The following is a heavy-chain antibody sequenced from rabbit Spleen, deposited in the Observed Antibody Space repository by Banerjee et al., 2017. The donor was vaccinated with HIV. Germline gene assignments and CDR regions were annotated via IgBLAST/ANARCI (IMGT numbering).Heavy chain of an antibody. CDR1: GFSFSNKAV. Sequence: QEQLVESGGGLVRPEGSLKLSCTASGFSFSNKAVMCSGRQAPGKGLQWIATINAVTGTAVYGTGTNGRFPIAKPTQTTVALQMTSLTAADAASYCCARERAGGTSAYPEWLDLWGHGTLVTVS. CDR2: INAVTGTA. D-gene: IGHD1-1*01. V-gene: IGHV1S45*01. CDR3: ARERAGGTSAYPEWLDL. J-gene: IGHJ5*01.